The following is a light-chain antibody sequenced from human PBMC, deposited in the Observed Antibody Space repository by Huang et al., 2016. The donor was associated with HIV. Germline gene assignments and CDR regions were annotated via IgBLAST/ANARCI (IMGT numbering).Light chain of an antibody. V-gene: IGKV3-15*01. Sequence: EIVMTQSPATLSVSPGERATLSCRANQNVSSNLAWYQQKPGQAPSLLIYGASTRATGIPARFIGSGSGTEFTLTISSLQSEDFAVYYCQQCNNWPSFGQGTKVEIK. J-gene: IGKJ1*01. CDR2: GAS. CDR1: QNVSSN. CDR3: QQCNNWPS.